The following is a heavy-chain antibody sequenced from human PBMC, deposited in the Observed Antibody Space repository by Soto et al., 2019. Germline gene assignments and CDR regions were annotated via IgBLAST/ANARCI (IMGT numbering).Heavy chain of an antibody. Sequence: GGSLRLSCTASGFTFGDYAMSWVRQAPGKGLQWVGFIRSKAYGGTTEYAASVKGRFTISRDDSKSIAYLQMNSLKTEDTAVYYCTRDRVVEPPEYFQHWGQGTLVTVSS. D-gene: IGHD2-15*01. CDR1: GFTFGDYA. J-gene: IGHJ1*01. CDR3: TRDRVVEPPEYFQH. V-gene: IGHV3-49*04. CDR2: IRSKAYGGTT.